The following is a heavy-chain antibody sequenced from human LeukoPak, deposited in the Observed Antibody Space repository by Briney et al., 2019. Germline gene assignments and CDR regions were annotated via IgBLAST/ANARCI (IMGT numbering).Heavy chain of an antibody. D-gene: IGHD2-2*01. Sequence: SQTLSLTCTVSGGSISSGSYYWSWIRQPAGKGLEWIGRIYTSGSTNYNPSLKSRVTISVDTSKNQFSLKLSSVTAADTAVYYCARERESPSQPEYTYFDYWGQGTLVTVSS. V-gene: IGHV4-61*02. CDR2: IYTSGST. CDR1: GGSISSGSYY. J-gene: IGHJ4*02. CDR3: ARERESPSQPEYTYFDY.